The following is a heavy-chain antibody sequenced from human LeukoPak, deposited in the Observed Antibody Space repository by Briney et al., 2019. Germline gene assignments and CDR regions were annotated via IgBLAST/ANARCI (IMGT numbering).Heavy chain of an antibody. CDR1: GVSFDDYY. CDR2: INHSGYT. V-gene: IGHV4-34*01. Sequence: PSETLSLTCAVSGVSFDDYYWSWVRQTPGKGLEWIGEINHSGYTNDSPSLKGRVTLSIDTSRKQFSLNLRSVTVADAGIYYCTRMTTGHDYWGQGTLVTVSS. CDR3: TRMTTGHDY. D-gene: IGHD4-17*01. J-gene: IGHJ4*02.